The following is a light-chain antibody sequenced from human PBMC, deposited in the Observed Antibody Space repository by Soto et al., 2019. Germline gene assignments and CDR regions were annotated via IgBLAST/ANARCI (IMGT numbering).Light chain of an antibody. V-gene: IGKV3-11*01. CDR3: QQRANWPPLT. CDR1: QSVSNY. J-gene: IGKJ4*01. Sequence: PGERATLSCRASQSVSNYLAWYQQKPGQAPRLLIYDASNRATGIPARFSGSGSGTDFTLTISSLEPEDFAVYYCQQRANWPPLTFGGGTKVEIK. CDR2: DAS.